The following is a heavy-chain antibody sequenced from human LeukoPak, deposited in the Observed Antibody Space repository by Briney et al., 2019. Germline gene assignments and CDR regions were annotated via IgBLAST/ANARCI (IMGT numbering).Heavy chain of an antibody. Sequence: GESLKISCKGSGSSFTSYWIGWVRQMPGKGLEWMGIIYPGDSDTRYSPSFQGQVTISADKSISTAYLQWSSLKASDTAMYYCARQSIAVAGTKYFQHWGQGTLVTVSS. CDR1: GSSFTSYW. V-gene: IGHV5-51*01. CDR2: IYPGDSDT. D-gene: IGHD6-19*01. CDR3: ARQSIAVAGTKYFQH. J-gene: IGHJ1*01.